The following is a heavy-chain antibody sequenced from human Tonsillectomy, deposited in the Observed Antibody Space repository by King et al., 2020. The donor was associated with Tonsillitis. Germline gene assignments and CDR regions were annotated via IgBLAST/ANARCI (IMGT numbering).Heavy chain of an antibody. Sequence: VQLVESGGGLVKPGGSLRLSCAASGFTFIGYSMNWVRQAPGKGLEWVSSISSSSNDIYYADSVKGRFTISRDNAKNSLYLQMNGLRAEDTAVYYCARDGGGVTAVDYWGQGTLVTVSS. CDR3: ARDGGGVTAVDY. V-gene: IGHV3-21*01. D-gene: IGHD2-21*02. CDR1: GFTFIGYS. CDR2: ISSSSNDI. J-gene: IGHJ4*02.